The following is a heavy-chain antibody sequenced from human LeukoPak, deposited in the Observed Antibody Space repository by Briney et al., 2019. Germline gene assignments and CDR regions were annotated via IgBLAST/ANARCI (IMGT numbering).Heavy chain of an antibody. CDR1: GYTFNYY. D-gene: IGHD3-22*01. CDR2: INPNSGGT. V-gene: IGHV1-2*02. J-gene: IGHJ4*02. Sequence: ASVKVSCKSSGYTFNYYMHWVRQAPGQGLEWMGWINPNSGGTNYAQKFLGRATVTRDTSISTAYMELSRLRSDDTAMYYCASGGGSSGFPDDWGQGTLVTVSS. CDR3: ASGGGSSGFPDD.